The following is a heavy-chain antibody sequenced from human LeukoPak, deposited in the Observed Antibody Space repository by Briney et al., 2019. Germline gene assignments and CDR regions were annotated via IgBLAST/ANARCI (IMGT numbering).Heavy chain of an antibody. J-gene: IGHJ6*02. CDR3: ARHPQRSLGVTTSGPYYYAMDV. V-gene: IGHV4-34*01. CDR1: GGSFSGYY. D-gene: IGHD2-21*02. CDR2: INHSGST. Sequence: PSETLSLTCAVYGGSFSGYYWSWIRQPPGKGLEWIGEINHSGSTNYNPSLKSRVTISVDTSENQFSLKLTSVTAADTAVYYCARHPQRSLGVTTSGPYYYAMDVWGQGTTVTVSS.